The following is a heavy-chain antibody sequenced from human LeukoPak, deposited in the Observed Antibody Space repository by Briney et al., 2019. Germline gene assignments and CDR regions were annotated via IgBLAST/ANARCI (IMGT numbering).Heavy chain of an antibody. V-gene: IGHV3-21*01. CDR1: GFTFGSYS. J-gene: IGHJ5*02. D-gene: IGHD3-3*01. Sequence: TGGSLRLSCAASGFTFGSYSMNWVRQAPGKGLEWVSSISHGSSYIYYADSVKSRFTISRDNAENSLYLQMNSLRAEDTAVYYCARAPFITIFGVVIPWFDPWGQGTLVTVSS. CDR2: ISHGSSYI. CDR3: ARAPFITIFGVVIPWFDP.